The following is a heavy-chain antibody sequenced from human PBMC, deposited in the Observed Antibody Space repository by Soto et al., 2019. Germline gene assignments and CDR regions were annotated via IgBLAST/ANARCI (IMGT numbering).Heavy chain of an antibody. CDR1: SGFFSGYY. D-gene: IGHD3-9*01. CDR3: GIESNDILTGPPCVWYFDL. CDR2: INDRGSI. J-gene: IGHJ2*01. Sequence: QVQLQQWGAGPMRPLETLSLTCGVSSGFFSGYYWAWIRQAPGKGLEWIGEINDRGSINYNPSLKRRVSISVDTSKNHYSLNLRSVTAADTVVYYCGIESNDILTGPPCVWYFDLWGRCTLVTVSS. V-gene: IGHV4-34*01.